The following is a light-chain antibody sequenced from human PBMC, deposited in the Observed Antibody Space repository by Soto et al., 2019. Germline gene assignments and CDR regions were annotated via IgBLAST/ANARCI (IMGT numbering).Light chain of an antibody. CDR3: QQYGSSPHT. CDR2: GAS. V-gene: IGKV3-20*01. Sequence: EIVLTQSPGTLSLSPGARATLSCRASQSVSSSYLAWYQHKPGQAPRLLIYGASSRATGIPDRFSGSGSGTDFTLTISRLEPEDCAVYYCQQYGSSPHTCGQGTKLEIK. J-gene: IGKJ2*01. CDR1: QSVSSSY.